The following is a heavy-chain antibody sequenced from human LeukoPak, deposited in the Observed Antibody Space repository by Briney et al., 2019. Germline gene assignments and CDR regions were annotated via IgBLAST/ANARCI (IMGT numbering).Heavy chain of an antibody. CDR2: LSHDGYTI. CDR1: GFTFSRYA. V-gene: IGHV3-30-3*01. J-gene: IGHJ5*01. CDR3: ARAAVILAASRWFDS. D-gene: IGHD3-9*01. Sequence: GGSLRLSRAASGFTFSRYALHWVRQAPGTGLGWVAVLSHDGYTIKYADSMKGRFTISRDNSNNTVYLQMNSLRPEDTAVYYCARAAVILAASRWFDSWGQGTLVSVSS.